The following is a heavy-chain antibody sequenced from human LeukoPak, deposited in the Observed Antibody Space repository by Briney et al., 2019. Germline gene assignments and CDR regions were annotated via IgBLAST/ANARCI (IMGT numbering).Heavy chain of an antibody. CDR2: IWYDGSNK. Sequence: PGRSLRLSCAASGFTFSSYGMHWVRQAPGKGLEWVAVIWYDGSNKYYADSVKGRFTISRDNSKNTLYLQMNSLRAEDTAVYCCARMYGGNWFDPWGQGTLVTVSS. CDR1: GFTFSSYG. V-gene: IGHV3-33*01. J-gene: IGHJ5*02. CDR3: ARMYGGNWFDP. D-gene: IGHD4-23*01.